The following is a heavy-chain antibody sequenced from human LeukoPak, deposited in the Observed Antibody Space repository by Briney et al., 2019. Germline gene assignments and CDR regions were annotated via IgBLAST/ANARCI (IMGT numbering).Heavy chain of an antibody. Sequence: GESLKISCKGYGNSFTNNWIAWVRQMPGKGLEWIGIINPDNSDTQYSPPFHGQVTISVDKSITTAYLQWSSLKASDTAKYYCAKRRNDAYDTSPWDPDYWGQGTLVTVSS. CDR2: INPDNSDT. CDR1: GNSFTNNW. D-gene: IGHD3-22*01. J-gene: IGHJ4*02. V-gene: IGHV5-51*01. CDR3: AKRRNDAYDTSPWDPDY.